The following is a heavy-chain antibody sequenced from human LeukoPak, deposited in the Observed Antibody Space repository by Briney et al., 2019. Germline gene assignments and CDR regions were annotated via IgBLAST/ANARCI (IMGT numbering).Heavy chain of an antibody. D-gene: IGHD3-3*01. CDR1: GYTFTGYY. Sequence: GASVKVSCKASGYTFTGYYMHWVRQAPGQGFEWIGWINPNSGATNYAQKFQGRVTMTRDTSISTAYMELSSLRSEDTAVYYCARAQVDYDFWSGYYGAYWGQGTLVTVSS. V-gene: IGHV1-2*02. J-gene: IGHJ4*02. CDR3: ARAQVDYDFWSGYYGAY. CDR2: INPNSGAT.